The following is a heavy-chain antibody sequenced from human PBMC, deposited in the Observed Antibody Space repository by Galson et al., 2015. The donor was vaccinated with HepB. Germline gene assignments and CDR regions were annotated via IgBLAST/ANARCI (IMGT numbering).Heavy chain of an antibody. V-gene: IGHV3-30*03. Sequence: SLRLSCAASGLTFSSYGMHWVRQAPGKGLEWVAVISYDGSNKYYADSVKGRFTISRDNSKNTLYLQMNSLRAEDTAVYYCARDPGRSHPFDYWGQGTLVTVSS. D-gene: IGHD1-26*01. J-gene: IGHJ4*02. CDR1: GLTFSSYG. CDR3: ARDPGRSHPFDY. CDR2: ISYDGSNK.